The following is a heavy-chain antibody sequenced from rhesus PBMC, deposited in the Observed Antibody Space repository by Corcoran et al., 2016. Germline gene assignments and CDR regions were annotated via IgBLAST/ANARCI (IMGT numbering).Heavy chain of an antibody. CDR2: INHKNGNT. D-gene: IGHD1-20*01. J-gene: IGHJ4*01. CDR3: TRLSWNNGFDY. CDR1: GYTFTSYY. V-gene: IGHV1S9*01. Sequence: QVQLVQSGAEVKKPGASVKLSCKASGYTFTSYYIPWVRPAPGQVLEWMGWINHKNGNTGYAQKFQGRDTMTRDTSTSTAYMELSSLRSEDTAVYYCTRLSWNNGFDYWGQGVLVTVSS.